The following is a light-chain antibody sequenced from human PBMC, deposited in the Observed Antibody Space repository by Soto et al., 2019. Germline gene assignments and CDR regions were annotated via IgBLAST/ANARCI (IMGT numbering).Light chain of an antibody. CDR2: GAS. Sequence: EIVLTQSPGTLSLSPGERATLSCRASQSVSSSYLAWYQQKPGQAPRLLMYGASSRATGIPDRFSGSGSGTDFTLTINRPEPEDFAVYYCQQYGSSPLFTFGPGTKVDIK. J-gene: IGKJ3*01. CDR3: QQYGSSPLFT. CDR1: QSVSSSY. V-gene: IGKV3-20*01.